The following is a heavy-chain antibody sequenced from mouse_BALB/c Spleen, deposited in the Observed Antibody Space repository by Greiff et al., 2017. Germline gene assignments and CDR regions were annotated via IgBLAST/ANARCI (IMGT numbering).Heavy chain of an antibody. Sequence: EVQLVESGGGLVQPGGSLKLSCAASGFTFSSYTMSWVRQTPEKRLEWVAYISNGGGSTYYPDTVKGRFTISRDNAKNTLYLQMSSLKSEDTAMYYCARQYGNYGAWFAYWGQGTLVTVSA. V-gene: IGHV5-12-2*01. CDR3: ARQYGNYGAWFAY. D-gene: IGHD2-1*01. CDR1: GFTFSSYT. CDR2: ISNGGGST. J-gene: IGHJ3*01.